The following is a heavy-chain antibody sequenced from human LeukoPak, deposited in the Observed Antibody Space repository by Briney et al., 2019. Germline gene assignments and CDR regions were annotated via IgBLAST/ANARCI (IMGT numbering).Heavy chain of an antibody. V-gene: IGHV1-2*02. CDR3: ARGEQQLVFGVDY. J-gene: IGHJ4*02. CDR2: INPNSGGT. Sequence: EASAKVSCKASGYTFTGYYMHWVRQAPGQGLEWMGWINPNSGGTNYAQKFQGRVTMTRDTSISTAYMELSRLRSDDTAVYYCARGEQQLVFGVDYWGQGTLVTVSS. CDR1: GYTFTGYY. D-gene: IGHD6-13*01.